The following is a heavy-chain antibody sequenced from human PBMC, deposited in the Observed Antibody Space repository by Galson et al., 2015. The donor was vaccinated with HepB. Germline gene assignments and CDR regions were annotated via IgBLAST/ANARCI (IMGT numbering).Heavy chain of an antibody. CDR2: TYYRSKWYS. CDR1: GDSVSSTTAA. CDR3: ARGDGYSFDY. J-gene: IGHJ4*02. V-gene: IGHV6-1*01. Sequence: CATSGDSVSSTTAAWNWLRQSPSRGLEWLGRTYYRSKWYSEYAPSVRSRITVNPDTSRNQFSLQLISLTPEDTAVYYCARGDGYSFDYWAQGTLVTVSS. D-gene: IGHD5-24*01.